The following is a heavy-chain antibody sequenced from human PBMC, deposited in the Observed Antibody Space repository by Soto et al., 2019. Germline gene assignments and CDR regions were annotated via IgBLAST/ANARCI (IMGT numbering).Heavy chain of an antibody. CDR3: ARDGVVPAAMAPEYYGMDV. CDR2: ISGSGDTT. D-gene: IGHD2-2*01. J-gene: IGHJ6*02. CDR1: GFTFSDYG. V-gene: IGHV3-23*01. Sequence: EVQLLESGGGLVQPGGSLRLSCAASGFTFSDYGMSWVRQAPGKGLEWVSTISGSGDTTYYADSVKGRFTISRDNSKNTLYLQMNSLRAEDTAVYYCARDGVVPAAMAPEYYGMDVWGQGTTVTVSS.